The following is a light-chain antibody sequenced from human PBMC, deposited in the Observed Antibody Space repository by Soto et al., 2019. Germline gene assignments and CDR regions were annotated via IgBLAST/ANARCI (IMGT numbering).Light chain of an antibody. CDR3: QQYSNWPSWT. J-gene: IGKJ1*01. CDR1: QSVNNF. V-gene: IGKV3-15*01. CDR2: GAS. Sequence: EKVMTQSPATLSMSPGERATLSCRASQSVNNFLAWYQQKPGQAPRLLIYGASTRATGIPARFSGSGSGTEFTLTISSLQSEDFAVYYCQQYSNWPSWTFGQGTKLEVK.